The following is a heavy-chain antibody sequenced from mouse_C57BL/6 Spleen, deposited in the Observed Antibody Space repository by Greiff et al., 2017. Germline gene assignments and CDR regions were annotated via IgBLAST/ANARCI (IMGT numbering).Heavy chain of an antibody. J-gene: IGHJ2*01. D-gene: IGHD3-1*01. CDR3: ARDGGGSGYFDY. CDR1: GFTFSSYA. CDR2: ISDGGSYT. V-gene: IGHV5-4*01. Sequence: EVMLVESGGGLVKPGGSLKLSCAASGFTFSSYALSWVRQTPEKRLEWVATISDGGSYTYYPDNVKGRFTISRDNAKHNLYLQMRHLQSDDTALYYCARDGGGSGYFDYWGQGTTLTVSS.